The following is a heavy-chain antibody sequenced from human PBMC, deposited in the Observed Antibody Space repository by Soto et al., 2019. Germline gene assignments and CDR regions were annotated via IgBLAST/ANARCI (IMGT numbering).Heavy chain of an antibody. CDR1: GFTFSSYA. CDR2: ISYDGSNK. Sequence: QVQLVESGGGVVQPGRSLRLSCAASGFTFSSYAMHWVRQAPGKGLEWVAVISYDGSNKYYADSVKGRFTISRDNSKNTLYLQMNSLRAEDTAVYYCARDVRFLEXLHYYYGMDVW. CDR3: ARDVRFLEXLHYYYGMDV. J-gene: IGHJ6*01. V-gene: IGHV3-30-3*01. D-gene: IGHD3-3*01.